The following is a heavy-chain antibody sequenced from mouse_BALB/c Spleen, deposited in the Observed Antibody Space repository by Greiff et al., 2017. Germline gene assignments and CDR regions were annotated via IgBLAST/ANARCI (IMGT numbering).Heavy chain of an antibody. V-gene: IGHV5-2*03. D-gene: IGHD2-5*01. Sequence: EVKVVESGGGLVQPGESLKLSCESNEYEFPSHDMSWVRKTPEKRLELVAAINSDGGSTYYPDTMERRFIISRDNTKNTLYLEMSSLRSEDMAMYYCASSNARYYAMDYWGQGTSVTVSS. CDR3: ASSNARYYAMDY. CDR2: INSDGGST. CDR1: EYEFPSHD. J-gene: IGHJ4*01.